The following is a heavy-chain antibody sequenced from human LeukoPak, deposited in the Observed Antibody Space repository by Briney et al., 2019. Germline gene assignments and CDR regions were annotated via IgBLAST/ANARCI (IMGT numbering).Heavy chain of an antibody. Sequence: GASVKVSCKASGYTFTGYYMHWVRQAPGQGLEWMGWINPNSGGTNYAQKFQGRVTMIRDTSISTAYMELSRLRSDDTAVYYCARDLYNWNDEGYFDYWGQGTLVTVSS. CDR1: GYTFTGYY. D-gene: IGHD1-1*01. V-gene: IGHV1-2*02. CDR3: ARDLYNWNDEGYFDY. CDR2: INPNSGGT. J-gene: IGHJ4*02.